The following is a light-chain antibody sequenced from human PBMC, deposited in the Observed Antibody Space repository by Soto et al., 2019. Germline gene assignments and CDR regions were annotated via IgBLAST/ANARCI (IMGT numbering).Light chain of an antibody. CDR3: SSYAGTYIV. J-gene: IGLJ1*01. Sequence: QSVLTQPTSASGSPGQSVAISCTGTSSDVGGYDYVSWYQQHPGKAPKLMIYDVSKRPSGVPDRFSGSKSGNTASLTVSGLQAEDEADYYCSSYAGTYIVFGTGTKLTVL. V-gene: IGLV2-8*01. CDR1: SSDVGGYDY. CDR2: DVS.